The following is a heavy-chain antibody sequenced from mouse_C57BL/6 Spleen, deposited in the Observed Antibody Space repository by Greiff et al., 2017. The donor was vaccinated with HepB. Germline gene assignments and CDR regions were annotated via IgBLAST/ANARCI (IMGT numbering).Heavy chain of an antibody. CDR2: IYPGGGYT. V-gene: IGHV1-63*01. Sequence: VQLQQSGAELVRPGTSVKMSCKASGYTFTNYWIGWAKQRPGHGLEWIGDIYPGGGYTNYNEKFKGKATLTADKSSSTAYMQFSSLTSEDSAIYYCARQGGSYGDYYAMDYWGQGTSVTVSS. J-gene: IGHJ4*01. D-gene: IGHD1-1*02. CDR1: GYTFTNYW. CDR3: ARQGGSYGDYYAMDY.